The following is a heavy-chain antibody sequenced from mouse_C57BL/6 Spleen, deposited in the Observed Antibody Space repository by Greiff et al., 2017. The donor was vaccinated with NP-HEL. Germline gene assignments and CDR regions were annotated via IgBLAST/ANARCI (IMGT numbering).Heavy chain of an antibody. CDR1: GYTFTSYW. J-gene: IGHJ2*01. CDR2: IYPSDSET. V-gene: IGHV1-61*01. D-gene: IGHD2-13*01. Sequence: VQLQQPGAELVRPGSSVKLSCKASGYTFTSYWMDWVKQRPGQGLEWIGNIYPSDSETHYNQKFKDKATLTVDKSSSTAYMQLSSLSSEDSAVYYCARFDYEWFFDYWGQGTTLTVSS. CDR3: ARFDYEWFFDY.